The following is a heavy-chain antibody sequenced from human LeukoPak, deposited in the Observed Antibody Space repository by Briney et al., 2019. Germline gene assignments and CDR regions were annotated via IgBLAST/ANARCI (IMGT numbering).Heavy chain of an antibody. CDR1: GYSVTEVA. D-gene: IGHD4-23*01. V-gene: IGHV1-24*01. Sequence: ASVKVSCKVSGYSVTEVAIHWVRQAPGKGPEWMGGFDREYGETVFAQKFQGRVTMTRNTSISTAYMELSSLRSEDAAVYYCARGWELGLYNDAFDIWGQGTMVTVSS. CDR3: ARGWELGLYNDAFDI. J-gene: IGHJ3*02. CDR2: FDREYGET.